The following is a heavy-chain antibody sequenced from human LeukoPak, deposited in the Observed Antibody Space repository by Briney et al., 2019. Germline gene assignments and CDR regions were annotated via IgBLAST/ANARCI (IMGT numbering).Heavy chain of an antibody. CDR1: GFTFSDYY. Sequence: SGGSLRLSCAASGFTFSDYYMSWIRQTPGEGLEWVSYISPSGNIIYYADSVKNRFTISRDNAKNTLYLQMNSLRAEDTAVYYCAKDNPIEKVPGLGPGYWGQGTLVTVSS. D-gene: IGHD2-2*01. CDR2: ISPSGNII. J-gene: IGHJ4*02. CDR3: AKDNPIEKVPGLGPGY. V-gene: IGHV3-11*04.